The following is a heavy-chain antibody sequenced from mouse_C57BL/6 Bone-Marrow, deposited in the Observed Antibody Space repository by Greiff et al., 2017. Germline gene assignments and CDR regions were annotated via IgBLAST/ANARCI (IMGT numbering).Heavy chain of an antibody. CDR1: GYTFTSYW. Sequence: VQLKQPGAELVRPGSSVKLSCKASGYTFTSYWMDWVKQRPGQGLEWIGNIYPSDSETHYNQKFKDKATLTVDKSSSTAYMQLSSLTSEDSAVYYCALYSKIAYWGQGTLVTVSA. V-gene: IGHV1-61*01. J-gene: IGHJ3*01. CDR2: IYPSDSET. D-gene: IGHD2-5*01. CDR3: ALYSKIAY.